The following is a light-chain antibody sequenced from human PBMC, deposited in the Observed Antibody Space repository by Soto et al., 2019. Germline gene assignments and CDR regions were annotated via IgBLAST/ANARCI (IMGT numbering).Light chain of an antibody. J-gene: IGLJ2*01. CDR1: SSDVGGYNY. CDR3: SSYTSNFNLV. Sequence: QSALTQPASVSGSPGQSITISCTGTSSDVGGYNYVSWYQQYPGKAPKLMIYDVSDRPSGVSNRFSGSKSGNTASLTISGLQAEDEADYYCSSYTSNFNLVFGGGTKVTVL. CDR2: DVS. V-gene: IGLV2-14*01.